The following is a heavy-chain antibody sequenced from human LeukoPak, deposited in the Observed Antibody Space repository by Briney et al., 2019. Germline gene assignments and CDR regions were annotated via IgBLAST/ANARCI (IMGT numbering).Heavy chain of an antibody. J-gene: IGHJ6*02. Sequence: SETLSLTCTVSGGSISSYYGSWIRQPPGKGLEWIGYIYYTGSTNYNPSLKSRVTISVDTSKNQFSQKLSSVTAADTAVYYCAKDQAFPGVVVPAGSYYYGMDVWGQGTTVTVSS. CDR2: IYYTGST. D-gene: IGHD2-2*01. V-gene: IGHV4-59*01. CDR1: GGSISSYY. CDR3: AKDQAFPGVVVPAGSYYYGMDV.